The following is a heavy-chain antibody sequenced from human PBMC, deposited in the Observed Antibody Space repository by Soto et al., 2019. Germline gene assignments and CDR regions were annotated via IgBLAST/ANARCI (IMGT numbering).Heavy chain of an antibody. V-gene: IGHV4-59*03. J-gene: IGHJ5*01. CDR2: IYYSGST. CDR3: SMIPVDTYIICWFDP. Sequence: SETLSLTCTVSGGSISSYYWSWIRQPPGKGLEWVGYIYYSGSTNYNPSPKSRDTRSVNTSKNQYSLKETPVTAAKTADKYWSMIPVDTYIICWFDPWGQGTMVTVSS. CDR1: GGSISSYY. D-gene: IGHD5-18*01.